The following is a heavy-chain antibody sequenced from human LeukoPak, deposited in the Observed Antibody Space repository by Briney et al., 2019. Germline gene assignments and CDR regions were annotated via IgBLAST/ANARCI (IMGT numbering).Heavy chain of an antibody. CDR3: AGGSGWLIDY. D-gene: IGHD6-19*01. J-gene: IGHJ4*02. CDR1: GFTFSSFW. V-gene: IGHV3-7*03. CDR2: IEGDGSEK. Sequence: QTGVSLRLSCAASGFTFSSFWMNWVRHTPGKGLEWVANIEGDGSEKNYMDSVKGRFTISRDNAKKSLHLQVNSLRAEDTGVYYCAGGSGWLIDYWGQGTLVTVSS.